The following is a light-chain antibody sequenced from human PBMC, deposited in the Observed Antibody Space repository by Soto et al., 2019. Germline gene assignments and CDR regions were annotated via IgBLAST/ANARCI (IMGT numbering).Light chain of an antibody. V-gene: IGKV1-16*02. J-gene: IGKJ4*01. CDR1: RGIGHS. CDR3: QQYCKYPPT. Sequence: DIQMTQSPSSLSASVGDRVTITCRASRGIGHSLAWFQQKPGKAPKSLIYAASSLRSGVPSKFSGSGSGTEFTPPHKRSEPEKFSNYYLQQYCKYPPTFGRGTRVEIK. CDR2: AAS.